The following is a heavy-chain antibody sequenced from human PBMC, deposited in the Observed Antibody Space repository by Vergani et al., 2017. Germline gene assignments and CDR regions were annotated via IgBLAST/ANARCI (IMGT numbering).Heavy chain of an antibody. CDR1: GGSISSGGYS. Sequence: QLQLQESGSGLVKPSQTLSLTFAVSGGSISSGGYSWSWIRQPPGKGLEWIGYIYHSGSTYYNPSLKSRVTISVDRSKNQFSLKLSSVTAADTAVYYCARGKGIAVAGPQVYFDYWGQGTLVTVSS. D-gene: IGHD6-19*01. CDR2: IYHSGST. V-gene: IGHV4-30-2*01. CDR3: ARGKGIAVAGPQVYFDY. J-gene: IGHJ4*02.